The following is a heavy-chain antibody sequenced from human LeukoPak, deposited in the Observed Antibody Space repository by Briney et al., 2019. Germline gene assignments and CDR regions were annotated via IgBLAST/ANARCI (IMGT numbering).Heavy chain of an antibody. J-gene: IGHJ4*02. V-gene: IGHV4-39*01. CDR1: GGSISSSSYY. Sequence: SETLSLTCTVSGGSISSSSYYWGWIRQPPGKRLEWIGSIYYSGSTYYNPSLKSRVTISVDTSKNQFSLKLSSVTAADTAVYYCARHNQWLVPCDYWGQGTLVTVSS. D-gene: IGHD6-19*01. CDR3: ARHNQWLVPCDY. CDR2: IYYSGST.